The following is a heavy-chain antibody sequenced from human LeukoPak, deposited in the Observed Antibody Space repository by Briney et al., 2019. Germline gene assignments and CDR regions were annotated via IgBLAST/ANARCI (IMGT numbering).Heavy chain of an antibody. CDR1: GFDLSTDA. CDR2: IRIGGGGT. V-gene: IGHV3-23*01. D-gene: IGHD5-18*01. Sequence: AGGSLRLSCSAYGFDLSTDARTWLRQAPAKGLEWVSSIRIGGGGTYYADSVKGRFTISRDNSENTLHLQMNYMRVGDTAKYCCARYKVLSQGWYNWVDPCRQGTVVTVSS. CDR3: ARYKVLSQGWYNWVDP. J-gene: IGHJ5*02.